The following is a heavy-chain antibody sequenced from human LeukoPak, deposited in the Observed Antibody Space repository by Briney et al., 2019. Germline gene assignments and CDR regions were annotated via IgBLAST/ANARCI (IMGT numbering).Heavy chain of an antibody. V-gene: IGHV4-59*08. Sequence: SQTLSLTCTVSGASISNYYWSWIRQPPGKGLECIGYVSYSGRTNHNRSLKSRVTISADTSKDQFSLKLASVTAADTAVYYCARHERGAENLDYWGQGTLVTVSS. J-gene: IGHJ4*02. CDR2: VSYSGRT. CDR3: ARHERGAENLDY. D-gene: IGHD1-1*01. CDR1: GASISNYY.